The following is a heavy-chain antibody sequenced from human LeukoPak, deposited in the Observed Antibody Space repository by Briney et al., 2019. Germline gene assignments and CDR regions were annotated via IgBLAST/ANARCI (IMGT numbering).Heavy chain of an antibody. J-gene: IGHJ3*02. CDR1: GVTVSTNY. V-gene: IGHV3-66*04. CDR2: IYGADTT. CDR3: VRPRKSKAFNI. Sequence: GGSLRLSCAVSGVTVSTNYMNWVRQAPGKGLEWVSLIYGADTTYYADSVKGRFTISRDNSKNILYPQMNSLRDEDTAVYYCVRPRKSKAFNIWGQGTMVTVSS.